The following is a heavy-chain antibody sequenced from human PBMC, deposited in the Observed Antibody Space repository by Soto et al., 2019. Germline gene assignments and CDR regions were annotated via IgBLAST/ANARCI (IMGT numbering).Heavy chain of an antibody. Sequence: QVQLVESGGGVVQPGRSLRLSCAASGFSFSSYGMHWVRQAPGKGLEWVAVIWYDGSSKYYADSVKGRFTISRDNSKSTLYLQMNSLRVEDTAVYYCARDFGSGWDGGVDYWGQGILVTVSS. CDR2: IWYDGSSK. CDR1: GFSFSSYG. D-gene: IGHD6-19*01. J-gene: IGHJ4*02. CDR3: ARDFGSGWDGGVDY. V-gene: IGHV3-33*01.